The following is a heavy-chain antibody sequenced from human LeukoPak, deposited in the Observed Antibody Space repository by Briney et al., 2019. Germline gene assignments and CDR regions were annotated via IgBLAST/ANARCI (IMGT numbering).Heavy chain of an antibody. Sequence: SETLSLTCAVYGGSFSGYYWSWIRQPPGKGLEWIGEINHSGSTNYNPSLKSRVTISVDTSKNQFSLKLSSVTAADTAVYYCATRGDYSDTSGNSYDALDIWGQGTMVTVSS. D-gene: IGHD3-22*01. J-gene: IGHJ3*02. CDR1: GGSFSGYY. CDR2: INHSGST. CDR3: ATRGDYSDTSGNSYDALDI. V-gene: IGHV4-34*01.